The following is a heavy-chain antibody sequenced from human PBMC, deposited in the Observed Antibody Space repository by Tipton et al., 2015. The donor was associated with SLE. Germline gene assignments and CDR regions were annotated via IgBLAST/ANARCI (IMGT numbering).Heavy chain of an antibody. Sequence: ILSLTCTVSGGSISSGGYYWSWIRQHPGKGLEWIGYIYYSGSTYYNPSLKSRVTISIDTPKNQFSLKLSSVTAADTAVYYCARKRLPDLDFDLWGRGTLVTVSS. V-gene: IGHV4-31*03. CDR3: ARKRLPDLDFDL. D-gene: IGHD3-16*01. CDR2: IYYSGST. J-gene: IGHJ2*01. CDR1: GGSISSGGYY.